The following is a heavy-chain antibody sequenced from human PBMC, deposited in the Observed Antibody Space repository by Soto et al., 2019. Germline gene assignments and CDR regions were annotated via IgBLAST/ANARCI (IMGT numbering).Heavy chain of an antibody. CDR3: ARAHFEPSGPWESYFDY. J-gene: IGHJ4*02. Sequence: SETLSLTCAVSGVPISSGGFSWSWIRQPPGKGLEWIGYISHNGNTYYNPSLTSRLTLSVDRSINQFSLRLTSVTAADTAVYYCARAHFEPSGPWESYFDYWGEGILVTGSS. D-gene: IGHD5-12*01. V-gene: IGHV4-30-2*01. CDR1: GVPISSGGFS. CDR2: ISHNGNT.